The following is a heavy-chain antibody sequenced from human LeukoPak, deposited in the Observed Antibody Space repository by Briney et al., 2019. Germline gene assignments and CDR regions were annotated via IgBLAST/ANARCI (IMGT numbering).Heavy chain of an antibody. V-gene: IGHV1-69*13. J-gene: IGHJ4*02. D-gene: IGHD3-10*01. CDR2: IIPIFGTA. CDR3: ARVGSGSHYVPYFDY. Sequence: GASVKVSCKASGGTFSSYAISWVRQAPGQGPEWMGGIIPIFGTANYAQKFQGRVTITADESTSTAYMELSSLRSEDTAVYYCARVGSGSHYVPYFDYWGQGTLVPVSS. CDR1: GGTFSSYA.